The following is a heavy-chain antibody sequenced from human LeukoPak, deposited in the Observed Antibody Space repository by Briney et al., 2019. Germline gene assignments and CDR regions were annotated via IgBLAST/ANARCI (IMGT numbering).Heavy chain of an antibody. Sequence: GGSLRLSCAASGFSVSTYSMNWVRQAPGKGLEWVSHIGSSGSPIYYADSVRGRFTISRDNAKNSLYLQMNSLRAEDTAIYYCARDEQSDYWGQGTLVTVSS. CDR1: GFSVSTYS. J-gene: IGHJ4*02. CDR2: IGSSGSPI. V-gene: IGHV3-48*04. D-gene: IGHD6-19*01. CDR3: ARDEQSDY.